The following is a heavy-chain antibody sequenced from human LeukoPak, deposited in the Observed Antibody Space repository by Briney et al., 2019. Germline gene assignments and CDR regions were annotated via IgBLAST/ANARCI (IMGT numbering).Heavy chain of an antibody. CDR1: GFTFRSYN. V-gene: IGHV3-21*01. CDR3: ARGASRADY. CDR2: ISSSSSYI. Sequence: GGSLRLSCAASGFTFRSYNMNWVRQAPGKRPEWVSSISSSSSYIYYADLVKGRFTISRDNAKNSLYLQMNSLRAEDTALYYCARGASRADYWGQGTLVTVSS. J-gene: IGHJ4*02.